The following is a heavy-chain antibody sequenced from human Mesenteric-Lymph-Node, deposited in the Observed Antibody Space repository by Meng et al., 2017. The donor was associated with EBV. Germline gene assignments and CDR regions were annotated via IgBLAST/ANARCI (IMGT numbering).Heavy chain of an antibody. V-gene: IGHV4-39*01. J-gene: IGHJ4*02. CDR1: CASVTPTTFY. Sequence: QLQESGPGLVKPSETLSLTRPLSCASVTPTTFYWGWIRQPPGKGLEWIGSVYESGMAYYNPSLKSRVTISVDTSKNQFSLKVTSVTAADTAVYYCARQQGDWNLDFWGQGTLVTVSS. CDR2: VYESGMA. CDR3: ARQQGDWNLDF. D-gene: IGHD1-1*01.